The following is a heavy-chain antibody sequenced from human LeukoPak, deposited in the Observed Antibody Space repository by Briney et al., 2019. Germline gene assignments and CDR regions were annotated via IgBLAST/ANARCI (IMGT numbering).Heavy chain of an antibody. CDR1: GGTFSSYA. Sequence: SVKVSCKASGGTFSSYAISWVRQAPGQGLEWMGGIIPIFGTANYAQKFQGRVTITTDESTSTAYMELSSLRSEDTAVYYCARELDDYGDINWFDPWGQGTLVTVSS. J-gene: IGHJ5*02. CDR3: ARELDDYGDINWFDP. V-gene: IGHV1-69*05. CDR2: IIPIFGTA. D-gene: IGHD4-17*01.